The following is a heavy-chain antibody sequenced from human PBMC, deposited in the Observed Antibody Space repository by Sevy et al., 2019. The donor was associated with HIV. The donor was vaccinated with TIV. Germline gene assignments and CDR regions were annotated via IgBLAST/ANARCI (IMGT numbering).Heavy chain of an antibody. CDR1: GGSISSSNW. CDR2: IYRSGIT. Sequence: SETLSLTCAVSGGSISSSNWWSWVRQPPGKGLEWIGEIYRSGITNYNPSLKSRVTISVDKSKNQFSLKLSSVTAADTAVYYCARARSDSSGYYYAYRFDPWGQGTLVTVSS. J-gene: IGHJ5*02. D-gene: IGHD3-22*01. V-gene: IGHV4-4*02. CDR3: ARARSDSSGYYYAYRFDP.